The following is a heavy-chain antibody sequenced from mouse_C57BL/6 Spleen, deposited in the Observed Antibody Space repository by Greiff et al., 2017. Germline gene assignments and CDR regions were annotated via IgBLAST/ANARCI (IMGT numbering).Heavy chain of an antibody. CDR2: IDPSDSYT. Sequence: QVQLKQPGAELVRPGTSVKLSCKASGYTFTSYWMHWVKQRPGQGLEWIGVIDPSDSYTNYNQKFKGKATLTVDTSSSTAYMQLSSLTSEDSAVYYCARTGYYGSRGAMDYWGQGTSVTVSS. V-gene: IGHV1-59*01. CDR3: ARTGYYGSRGAMDY. D-gene: IGHD1-1*01. J-gene: IGHJ4*01. CDR1: GYTFTSYW.